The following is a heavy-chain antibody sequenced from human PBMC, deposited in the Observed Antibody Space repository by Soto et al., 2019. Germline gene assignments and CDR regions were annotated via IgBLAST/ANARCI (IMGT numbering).Heavy chain of an antibody. Sequence: QVQLQESGPGLVKPSQTLSLTCTVSGGSISSGAYYWSWIRRHPGKGLEWIGYIYYSGNTYYNPSLKSPVTISVDTSKNQFSLKLSSVTAADTAVYYCARVGLRLGDYFDYWGQGTLVSVSS. D-gene: IGHD3-16*01. J-gene: IGHJ4*02. CDR3: ARVGLRLGDYFDY. CDR1: GGSISSGAYY. CDR2: IYYSGNT. V-gene: IGHV4-31*01.